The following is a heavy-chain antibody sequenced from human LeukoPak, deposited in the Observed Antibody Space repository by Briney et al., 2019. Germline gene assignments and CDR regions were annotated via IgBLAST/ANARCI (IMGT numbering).Heavy chain of an antibody. Sequence: SETLSLTCTVSGGSISRYYWSWIRQPAGKGLEWIGRIYTSGSTNYNPSLKSRVTMSVDTSKNQFSLELSSVTAADTAVYYCARDLSYSSGWRHYFDYWGQGTLVTVSS. D-gene: IGHD6-19*01. CDR1: GGSISRYY. V-gene: IGHV4-4*07. J-gene: IGHJ4*02. CDR2: IYTSGST. CDR3: ARDLSYSSGWRHYFDY.